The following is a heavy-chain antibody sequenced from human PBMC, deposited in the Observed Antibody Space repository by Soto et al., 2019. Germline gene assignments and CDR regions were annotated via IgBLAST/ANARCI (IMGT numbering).Heavy chain of an antibody. CDR2: TDPSDSYT. CDR1: GYSFTSYW. Sequence: GESLKISCKGSGYSFTSYWISWVRQMPGKGLEWMGRTDPSDSYTNYSPSFQGHVTISAVKSISTAYLQWSSLKASDTAMYYCARDRGSYYYYGMDVWGQGTTVTVSS. V-gene: IGHV5-10-1*01. CDR3: ARDRGSYYYYGMDV. J-gene: IGHJ6*02. D-gene: IGHD3-10*01.